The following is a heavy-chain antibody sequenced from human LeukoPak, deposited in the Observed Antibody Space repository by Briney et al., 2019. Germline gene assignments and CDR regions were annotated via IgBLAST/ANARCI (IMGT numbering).Heavy chain of an antibody. V-gene: IGHV1-2*02. CDR3: ARDIHGNYYGQGSCWLDP. CDR1: GYTFTGYY. CDR2: INPNSGGT. D-gene: IGHD3-10*01. Sequence: GASVKVSCKASGYTFTGYYMHWVRQAPGQGLEWMGWINPNSGGTNYAQKFQGRVTMTRDTSISTAYMELSRLRSDDTAVYYCARDIHGNYYGQGSCWLDPWGQGTLVTVSS. J-gene: IGHJ5*02.